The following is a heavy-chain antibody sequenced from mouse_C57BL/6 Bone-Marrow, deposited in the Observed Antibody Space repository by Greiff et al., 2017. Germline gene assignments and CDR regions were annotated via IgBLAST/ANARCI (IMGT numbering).Heavy chain of an antibody. CDR2: IDPSDSYT. D-gene: IGHD2-1*01. Sequence: VQLQQPGAELVKPGASVKLSCKASGYTFTSYWMQWVQQRPGQGLEWIGAIDPSDSYTNYNQKFKGKATLTVDTSSSTAYMQLSSLTSDDSAVYYCARGGNYEYYYAIDYWGQGTSVTVSS. CDR1: GYTFTSYW. J-gene: IGHJ4*01. V-gene: IGHV1-50*01. CDR3: ARGGNYEYYYAIDY.